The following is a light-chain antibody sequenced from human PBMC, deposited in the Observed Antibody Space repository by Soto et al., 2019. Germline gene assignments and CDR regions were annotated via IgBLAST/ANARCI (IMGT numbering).Light chain of an antibody. J-gene: IGKJ2*01. CDR1: QSVSNNY. V-gene: IGKV3-20*01. CDR3: QQYGSLPPYT. Sequence: DIVLTQSPGTLSLSPGERATLSCRASQSVSNNYVAWYQQKPGQAPRLLMYDASSRATGIAGRFSGSGSGTDFTLTISRLEPEDFAVYYCQQYGSLPPYTFGQGTKLEIK. CDR2: DAS.